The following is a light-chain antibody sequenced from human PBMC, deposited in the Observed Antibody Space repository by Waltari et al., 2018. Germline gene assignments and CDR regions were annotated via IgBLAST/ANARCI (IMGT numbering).Light chain of an antibody. Sequence: DIVMTQSPDSLAVSLGVRATINCKSSQSVLYTSNNKNYLAWYQQKPGQPPKLLFYWASTRESGVPDRFSGSGSGTDFTLTISGLQAEDVAVYYCQQYYSPPWTFGQGTQVEIK. V-gene: IGKV4-1*01. CDR2: WAS. CDR3: QQYYSPPWT. J-gene: IGKJ1*01. CDR1: QSVLYTSNNKNY.